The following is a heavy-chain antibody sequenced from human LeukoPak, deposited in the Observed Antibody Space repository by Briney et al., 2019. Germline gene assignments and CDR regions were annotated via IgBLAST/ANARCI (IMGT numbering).Heavy chain of an antibody. CDR2: MDIYSSIK. CDR1: VYTFASYD. V-gene: IGHV1-8*01. J-gene: IGHJ4*02. CDR3: AGESYFGY. Sequence: TSVKLSCTASVYTFASYDINWVRQATGPGLEWMGWMDIYSSIKGYAKTFQGRVTMTRNTSISTAYMELSSLRSEDTAVYYCAGESYFGYWGQGTLVTVSS.